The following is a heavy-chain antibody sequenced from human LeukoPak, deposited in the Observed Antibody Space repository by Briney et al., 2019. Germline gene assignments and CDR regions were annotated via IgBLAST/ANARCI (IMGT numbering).Heavy chain of an antibody. V-gene: IGHV4-4*07. J-gene: IGHJ4*02. CDR1: GVSVDNYY. Sequence: SETLSLTCTVSGVSVDNYYWGWIRQPAGRGLEWIGRVSTTGTPGYNPSFKSRVTMSVDPSKNQFSLKLNSVTAADTAVYYCVRIRDAYIQYYFDYWGQGTLVTVSS. CDR2: VSTTGTP. D-gene: IGHD5-24*01. CDR3: VRIRDAYIQYYFDY.